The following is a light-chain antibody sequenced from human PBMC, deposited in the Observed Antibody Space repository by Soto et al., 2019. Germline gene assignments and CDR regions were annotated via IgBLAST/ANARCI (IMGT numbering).Light chain of an antibody. CDR2: DVT. CDR3: GSYSTTSTLV. V-gene: IGLV2-14*03. CDR1: SSDVGGYNY. J-gene: IGLJ2*01. Sequence: QSALTQPASVSGSPGQSITISCTGTSSDVGGYNYVCWYQQHPGKAPKLMIYDVTYRPSGVSNRFSASKSGNTASLTISGLQAEDEADYYCGSYSTTSTLVFGGGTQLTVL.